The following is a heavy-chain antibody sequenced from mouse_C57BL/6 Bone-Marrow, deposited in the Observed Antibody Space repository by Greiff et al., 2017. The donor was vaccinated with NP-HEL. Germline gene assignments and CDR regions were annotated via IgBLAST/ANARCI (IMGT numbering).Heavy chain of an antibody. CDR2: INPSSGYT. D-gene: IGHD1-1*01. CDR1: GYTFTSYW. V-gene: IGHV1-7*01. CDR3: ARPNSSITTVVARAMDY. J-gene: IGHJ4*01. Sequence: VQGVESGAELAKPGASVKLSCKASGYTFTSYWMHWVKQRPGQGLEWIGYINPSSGYTKYNQKFKDKATLTADKSSSTAYMQLSSLTYEDSAVYYCARPNSSITTVVARAMDYWGQGTSVTVSS.